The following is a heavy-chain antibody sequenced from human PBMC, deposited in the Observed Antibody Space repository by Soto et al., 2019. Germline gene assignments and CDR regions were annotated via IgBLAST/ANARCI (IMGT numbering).Heavy chain of an antibody. CDR2: ISAYNGNT. CDR3: AREYVVVPAAVRNYYFDY. D-gene: IGHD2-2*01. CDR1: GYTFTSYG. Sequence: GAXVKVSCKASGYTFTSYGISWVRQAPGQGLEWMGWISAYNGNTNYAQKLQGRVTMTTDTSTSTAYMELRSLRSDDTAVYYCAREYVVVPAAVRNYYFDYCGQGTLVTXSS. V-gene: IGHV1-18*01. J-gene: IGHJ4*02.